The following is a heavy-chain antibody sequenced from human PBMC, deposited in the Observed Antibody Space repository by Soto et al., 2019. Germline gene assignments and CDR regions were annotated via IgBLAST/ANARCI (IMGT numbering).Heavy chain of an antibody. D-gene: IGHD4-17*01. J-gene: IGHJ4*02. CDR2: ILNDASGH. V-gene: IGHV3-33*01. Sequence: QVQLVESGGGVVQPGTSLRLSCAASGFTFSRHGMHWVRQTPGKGLEWLAVILNDASGHWYADSVKGRFTISRDNFENTLYLQMNGLRLEDTAIYYCARDDDYPDNRFDYWGQGTLVTVSS. CDR3: ARDDDYPDNRFDY. CDR1: GFTFSRHG.